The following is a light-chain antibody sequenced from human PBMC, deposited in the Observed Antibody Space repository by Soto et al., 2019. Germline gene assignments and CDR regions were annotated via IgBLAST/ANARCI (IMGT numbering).Light chain of an antibody. CDR1: QGVGST. V-gene: IGKV3-15*01. CDR3: QHYKTWPLA. CDR2: DAY. J-gene: IGKJ4*01. Sequence: EIVMTQSPATLSVSPGERVTLSCRASQGVGSTLAWYRQQPGQAPRLLIYDAYIRATGVPARFSGSGSGTEFTLTISSLQSEDFAVYYRQHYKTWPLAFGGGTKVDIK.